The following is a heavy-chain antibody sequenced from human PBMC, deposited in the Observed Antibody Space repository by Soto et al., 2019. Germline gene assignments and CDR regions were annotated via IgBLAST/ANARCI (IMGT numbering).Heavy chain of an antibody. CDR2: IHAGNGNT. Sequence: ASVKVSCKASGYTFISYAIHWVRQAPGQRLEWMGWIHAGNGNTKYSQNFQGRVTITRDTSASTVYMELSSLRSEDTAVYYCAGAVVPDAQNWFDPWGQGTLVTVSS. CDR1: GYTFISYA. D-gene: IGHD2-2*01. J-gene: IGHJ5*02. V-gene: IGHV1-3*01. CDR3: AGAVVPDAQNWFDP.